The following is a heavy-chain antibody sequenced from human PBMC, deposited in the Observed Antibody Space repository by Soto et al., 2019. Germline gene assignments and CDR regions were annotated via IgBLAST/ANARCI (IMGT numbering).Heavy chain of an antibody. CDR3: ARAGSSGYYYFYY. V-gene: IGHV3-33*01. CDR2: IWYDGSNK. Sequence: GGSLRLSCAASGFTFSSYGMHWVRQAPGKGLEWVAVIWYDGSNKYYADSVKGRFTISRDNSKNTLYLQMNSLRAEDTAVYYCARAGSSGYYYFYYWGQGALVTVSS. CDR1: GFTFSSYG. D-gene: IGHD3-22*01. J-gene: IGHJ4*02.